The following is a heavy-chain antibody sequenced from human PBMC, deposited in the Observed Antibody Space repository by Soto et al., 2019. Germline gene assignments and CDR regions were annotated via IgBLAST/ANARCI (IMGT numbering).Heavy chain of an antibody. CDR1: GYTLTELS. V-gene: IGHV1-24*01. Sequence: ASVKVSCKVSGYTLTELSMHWVRQAPGKGLEWMGGFDPEDGETIYAQKFQGRVTMTEDTSTDTAYMELSSLRSEDTAVYYCATVGYCSSTSCYFCPFCYWGQGTLDTVSS. CDR3: ATVGYCSSTSCYFCPFCY. D-gene: IGHD2-2*01. CDR2: FDPEDGET. J-gene: IGHJ4*02.